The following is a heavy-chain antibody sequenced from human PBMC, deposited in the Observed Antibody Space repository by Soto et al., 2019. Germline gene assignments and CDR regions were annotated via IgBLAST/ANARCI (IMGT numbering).Heavy chain of an antibody. CDR3: ARSRGRYFDY. CDR2: IYYSGTT. CDR1: GGSSGGYY. J-gene: IGHJ4*02. V-gene: IGHV4-59*01. D-gene: IGHD3-16*01. Sequence: ASETLCHRRSVAGGSSGGYYWSWIRQPPGKGLEWIGYIYYSGTTYYNPSLKSRVTMSVDTSKNQFSLKLSSVTAADTAVYYCARSRGRYFDYLGQGTLVPVSS.